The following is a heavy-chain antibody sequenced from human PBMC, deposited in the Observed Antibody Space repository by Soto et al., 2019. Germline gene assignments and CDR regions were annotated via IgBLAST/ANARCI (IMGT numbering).Heavy chain of an antibody. CDR3: ARADYGDIVFEY. J-gene: IGHJ4*02. Sequence: QITLKESGPTLVKPTQTLTLTCTFSGFSLSTSGVGVGWIRQPPGKALEWLALIYWEDDKRYSPSLKSRLTITKDTSKKQVVLTMTNMDPVDTATYYCARADYGDIVFEYWGQGTLVTVSS. CDR2: IYWEDDK. V-gene: IGHV2-5*02. D-gene: IGHD4-17*01. CDR1: GFSLSTSGVG.